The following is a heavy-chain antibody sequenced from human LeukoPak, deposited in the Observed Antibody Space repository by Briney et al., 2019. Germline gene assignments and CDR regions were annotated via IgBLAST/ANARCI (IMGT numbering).Heavy chain of an antibody. V-gene: IGHV3-74*01. CDR3: ARGPAANSGNYYAGDY. J-gene: IGHJ4*02. D-gene: IGHD1-26*01. Sequence: GGPLSLSCEALGSPFSNYWMHWVGKTQGKGLLWVSRINNDGSTTSYADSVKGRFTISRDNAKNTLYLQMNSLKSEDSAAYYCARGPAANSGNYYAGDYWGQGTLVTVSS. CDR1: GSPFSNYW. CDR2: INNDGSTT.